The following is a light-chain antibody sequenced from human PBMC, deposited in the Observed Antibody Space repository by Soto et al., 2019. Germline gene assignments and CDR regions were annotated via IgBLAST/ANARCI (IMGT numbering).Light chain of an antibody. Sequence: IQMTQSPSTLSASVGDRVTITCLASQGIRNDLGWYQQKPGKAPKLLIYAASTLESGVPSRFSATVSGTECSLTITSLQPEDVATYYCQQLYDSPITLGQGTRLEIK. CDR1: QGIRND. J-gene: IGKJ5*01. V-gene: IGKV1-17*01. CDR2: AAS. CDR3: QQLYDSPIT.